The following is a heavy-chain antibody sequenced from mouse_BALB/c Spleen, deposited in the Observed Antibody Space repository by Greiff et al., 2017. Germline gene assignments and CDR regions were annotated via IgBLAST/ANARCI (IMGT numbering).Heavy chain of an antibody. D-gene: IGHD2-10*02. CDR1: GFTFSSYA. V-gene: IGHV5-6-5*01. CDR3: ARQAPSWYFDV. CDR2: ISSGGSN. Sequence: EVNLVESGGGLVKPGGSLKLSCAASGFTFSSYAMSWVRQTPEKRLEWVASISSGGSNYYPDSVKGRFTISRDNARNILYLQMSSLKSEDTAMYYCARQAPSWYFDVWGAGTTVTVSS. J-gene: IGHJ1*01.